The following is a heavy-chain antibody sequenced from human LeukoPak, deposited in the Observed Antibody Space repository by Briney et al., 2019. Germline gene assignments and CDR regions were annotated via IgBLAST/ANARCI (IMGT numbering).Heavy chain of an antibody. Sequence: ASVKVSCKASGYTFTSYAMHWVRQAPGQRLEWMRWINAGNGNTKYSQKFQGRATITRDTSASTAYMELSSLRSEDTAVYYCARPPNIAAAGNFDYWGQGTLITVSS. CDR1: GYTFTSYA. D-gene: IGHD6-13*01. J-gene: IGHJ4*02. CDR3: ARPPNIAAAGNFDY. CDR2: INAGNGNT. V-gene: IGHV1-3*01.